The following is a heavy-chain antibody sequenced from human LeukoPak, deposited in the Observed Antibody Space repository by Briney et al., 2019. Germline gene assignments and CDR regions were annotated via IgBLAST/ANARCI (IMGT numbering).Heavy chain of an antibody. V-gene: IGHV1-69*04. CDR3: AREVVRGVTSDY. J-gene: IGHJ4*02. Sequence: GASVKVSCKASGGTFSSYAISWVRQAPGQGLEWMGRIIPILGIANYAQKFQGRVTITADKSTSTAYMELSSLRSEDTAVYYCAREVVRGVTSDYWSQGTLVTVSS. CDR2: IIPILGIA. CDR1: GGTFSSYA. D-gene: IGHD3-10*01.